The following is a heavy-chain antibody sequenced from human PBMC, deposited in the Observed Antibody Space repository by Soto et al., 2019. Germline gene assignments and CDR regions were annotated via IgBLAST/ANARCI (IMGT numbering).Heavy chain of an antibody. Sequence: GSLRLSCAASGFTFSSYAMSCVRQAPGKGLEWVSAISGSGGSTYYADSVKGRFTISRDNSKNTLYLQMNSLRAEDTAVYYCAKVQSAAGSGSYWFDYWGQGTLVTVSS. V-gene: IGHV3-23*01. CDR2: ISGSGGST. D-gene: IGHD3-10*01. CDR1: GFTFSSYA. CDR3: AKVQSAAGSGSYWFDY. J-gene: IGHJ4*02.